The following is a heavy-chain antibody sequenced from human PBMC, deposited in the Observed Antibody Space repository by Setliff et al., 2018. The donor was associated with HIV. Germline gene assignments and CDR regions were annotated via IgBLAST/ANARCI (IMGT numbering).Heavy chain of an antibody. J-gene: IGHJ4*01. CDR1: GFSFRSYA. V-gene: IGHV3-23*01. CDR3: AKTQTVITVYGPFDS. Sequence: GGSLRLSCAASGFSFRSYAVSWVRQAPGKGLEWVSVISGSGDITYYRESVKGRFTVSRDNSNNTVYLQMNSLRAEDTAMYYCAKTQTVITVYGPFDSWGHGTPVTVSS. D-gene: IGHD4-4*01. CDR2: ISGSGDIT.